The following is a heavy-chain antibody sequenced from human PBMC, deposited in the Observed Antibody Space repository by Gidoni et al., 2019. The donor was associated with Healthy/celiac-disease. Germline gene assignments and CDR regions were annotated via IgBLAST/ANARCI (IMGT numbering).Heavy chain of an antibody. Sequence: QVQLQESGPGLVKPSQTLSLTCTVSGGSISSGDYYWSWIRQPPGKGLEWIGYIYSSGSTYYNPSLKSRVTISVDTSKNQFSLKLSSVTAADTAVYYCARERGFSDDFWSGYYSWWFDPWGQGTLVTVSS. D-gene: IGHD3-3*01. CDR2: IYSSGST. CDR1: GGSISSGDYY. CDR3: ARERGFSDDFWSGYYSWWFDP. J-gene: IGHJ5*02. V-gene: IGHV4-30-4*01.